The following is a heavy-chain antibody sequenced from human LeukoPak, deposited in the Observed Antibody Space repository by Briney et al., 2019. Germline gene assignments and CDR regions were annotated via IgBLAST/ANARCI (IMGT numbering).Heavy chain of an antibody. CDR3: ARDMTGGSGAFDI. CDR2: ISISSSYI. CDR1: GFTFSSYS. D-gene: IGHD3-16*01. V-gene: IGHV3-21*01. J-gene: IGHJ3*02. Sequence: GGSLRVSCAASGFTFSSYSMIWVRQAPGKGLEWVSSISISSSYIFYADSVRGRFTISRDNTKNSLYLKMNSLRAEDTAVYYWARDMTGGSGAFDIWGQGTMVTVSS.